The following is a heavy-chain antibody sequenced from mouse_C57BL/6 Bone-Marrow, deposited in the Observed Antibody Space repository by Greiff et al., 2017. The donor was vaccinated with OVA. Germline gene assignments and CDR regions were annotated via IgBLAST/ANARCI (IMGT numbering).Heavy chain of an antibody. CDR2: INSDGGST. CDR1: EYESPSHD. Sequence: EVMLVESGGGLVQPGESLKLSCESNEYESPSHDMSWVRKTPEKRLELVAAINSDGGSTYYPDTMERRFIISRDNTKKTLYLQMSSLRSEDTALYYCARQDIVTTRSYFDYWGQGTTLTVSS. CDR3: ARQDIVTTRSYFDY. J-gene: IGHJ2*01. D-gene: IGHD2-5*01. V-gene: IGHV5-2*01.